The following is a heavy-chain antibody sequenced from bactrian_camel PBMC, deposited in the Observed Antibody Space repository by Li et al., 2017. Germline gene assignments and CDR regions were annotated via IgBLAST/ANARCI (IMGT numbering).Heavy chain of an antibody. CDR3: AADTRHWWECEFDGNY. V-gene: IGHV3S54*01. J-gene: IGHJ4*01. D-gene: IGHD7*01. Sequence: VQLVESGGGSVQSGRSLILSCKVTGGPKLTFCMGWFSQAPGKQREGVASIRTGGGTTAYADSVKGRFTISQDYARNTVYLQMNRLKPDDTAMYYCAADTRHWWECEFDGNYWGQGTQVTVS. CDR2: IRTGGGTT. CDR1: GGPKLTFC.